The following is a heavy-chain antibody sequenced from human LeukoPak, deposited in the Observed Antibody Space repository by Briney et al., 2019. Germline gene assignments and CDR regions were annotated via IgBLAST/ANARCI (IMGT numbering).Heavy chain of an antibody. V-gene: IGHV4-59*13. J-gene: IGHJ6*03. CDR2: IYYSGST. D-gene: IGHD3-10*01. CDR1: GGSISSYY. CDR3: AREGTDQYYYYYMDV. Sequence: PSETLSLTCTVSGGSISSYYWGWIGQPPGKGLEWIGYIYYSGSTNYNPSLKSRVTISVDTSKNQFSLKLSSVTAADTAVYYCAREGTDQYYYYYMDVWGKGTTVTVSS.